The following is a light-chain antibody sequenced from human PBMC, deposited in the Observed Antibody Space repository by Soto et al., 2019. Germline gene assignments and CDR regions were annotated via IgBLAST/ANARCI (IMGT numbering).Light chain of an antibody. J-gene: IGLJ1*01. CDR1: SGHSSYA. CDR3: QTWGTGIQV. CDR2: LNSDGSH. Sequence: QPVLTQSPSASASLGASVKLTCTLSSGHSSYAIAWHQQQPEKGPRYLMKLNSDGSHSKGDGIPDRFSSSSSGAERYLTISSLQSEDEADYYCQTWGTGIQVFGTGTKLTVL. V-gene: IGLV4-69*01.